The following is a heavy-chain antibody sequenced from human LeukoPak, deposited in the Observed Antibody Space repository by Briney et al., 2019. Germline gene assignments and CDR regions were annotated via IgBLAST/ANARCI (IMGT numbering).Heavy chain of an antibody. Sequence: SEILSLTCTVSGGSISSYYWSWIRQPPGKGLEWIGYIYYSGSTNYNPSLKSRVTISVDTSKNQFSLKLSSVTAADTAVYYCASLAGEMGFDYWGQGTLVTVSS. CDR2: IYYSGST. CDR3: ASLAGEMGFDY. V-gene: IGHV4-59*01. D-gene: IGHD5-24*01. CDR1: GGSISSYY. J-gene: IGHJ4*02.